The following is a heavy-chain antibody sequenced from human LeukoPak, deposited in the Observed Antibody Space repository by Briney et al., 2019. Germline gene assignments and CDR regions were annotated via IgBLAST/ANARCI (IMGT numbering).Heavy chain of an antibody. CDR3: ARDVISSSWYLAYYYYMDV. J-gene: IGHJ6*03. Sequence: SETLSLTCTVSGGSISSYYWSWIRQPAGKGLGWIGRIYTGGSTNYNPSLKSRVTMSVDTSKNQFSLKLSSVTAADTAVYYCARDVISSSWYLAYYYYMDVWGKGTTVTVSS. CDR1: GGSISSYY. CDR2: IYTGGST. V-gene: IGHV4-4*07. D-gene: IGHD6-13*01.